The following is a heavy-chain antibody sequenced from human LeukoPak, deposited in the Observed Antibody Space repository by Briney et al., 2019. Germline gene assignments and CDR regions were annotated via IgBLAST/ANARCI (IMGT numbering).Heavy chain of an antibody. D-gene: IGHD5-18*01. CDR3: ARVGGGYGYY. J-gene: IGHJ4*02. Sequence: ASVKVSCKASGYTFTTYAIHWVRQAPGQRLEWMGWIHADIGNTKYSQNFQGRVTITRDTSANTAYMELSNLRSEDTAVYFCARVGGGYGYYWGQGTLVTVSS. V-gene: IGHV1-3*01. CDR1: GYTFTTYA. CDR2: IHADIGNT.